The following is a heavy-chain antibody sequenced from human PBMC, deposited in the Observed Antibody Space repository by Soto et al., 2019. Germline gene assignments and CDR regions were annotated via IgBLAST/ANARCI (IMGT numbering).Heavy chain of an antibody. CDR3: ARGDIVVVPADHYYYYGMDV. D-gene: IGHD2-2*01. J-gene: IGHJ6*02. CDR2: IIPIFGTA. V-gene: IGHV1-69*13. CDR1: GGTFSSYA. Sequence: SVKVYCKASGGTFSSYAISWVRQAPGQGLEWMGGIIPIFGTANYAQKFQGRVTIAADGSTSTAYMELSSLRSEDTAVYYCARGDIVVVPADHYYYYGMDVWGQGTTVTVSS.